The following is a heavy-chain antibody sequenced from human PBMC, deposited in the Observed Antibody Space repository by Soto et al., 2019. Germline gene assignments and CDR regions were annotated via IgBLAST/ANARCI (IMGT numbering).Heavy chain of an antibody. V-gene: IGHV4-39*01. CDR1: GGSISSSSYY. CDR2: IYYSGTT. D-gene: IGHD3-10*01. CDR3: ASLLGIKFDY. Sequence: SETLSLTCTVSGGSISSSSYYWGWIRQPPGKGLEWIGTIYYSGTTNYNPSLRSRVTISVDTSQNQFSLKLNSLTAADTAVYYCASLLGIKFDYWGQGALVTVSS. J-gene: IGHJ4*02.